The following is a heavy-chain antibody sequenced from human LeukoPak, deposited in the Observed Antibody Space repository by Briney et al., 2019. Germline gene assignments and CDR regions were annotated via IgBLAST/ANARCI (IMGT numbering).Heavy chain of an antibody. CDR1: GFTFSSYA. Sequence: GRSLRLSCAASGFTFSSYAMSWVRQAPGKGLEWVSAISGSGGSTYYADSVKGRFTISRDNSKNTLYLQMNSLRAEDTAVYYCAKLRGLQVTTAGYNWFDPWGQGTLVTVSS. CDR3: AKLRGLQVTTAGYNWFDP. D-gene: IGHD4-17*01. CDR2: ISGSGGST. V-gene: IGHV3-23*01. J-gene: IGHJ5*02.